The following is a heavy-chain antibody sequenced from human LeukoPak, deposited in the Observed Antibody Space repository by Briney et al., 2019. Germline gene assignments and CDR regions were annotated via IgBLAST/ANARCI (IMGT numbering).Heavy chain of an antibody. Sequence: GGSLRLSCAASGFTFSRYWMHWVRQAPGKGLEWVSSLSGNAGRPYYADSVKGRFTISRDNSKNTLYLQMNSLRAEDTAVYYCAKDHRDSGNYYYYYGLDVWGQGTMVTVSS. CDR2: LSGNAGRP. D-gene: IGHD1-26*01. CDR3: AKDHRDSGNYYYYYGLDV. V-gene: IGHV3-23*01. J-gene: IGHJ6*02. CDR1: GFTFSRYW.